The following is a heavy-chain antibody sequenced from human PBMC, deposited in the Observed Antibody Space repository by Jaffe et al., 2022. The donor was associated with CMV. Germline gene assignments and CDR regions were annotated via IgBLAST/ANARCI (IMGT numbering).Heavy chain of an antibody. J-gene: IGHJ4*02. CDR3: ARRAEDSADYMFRVGQYYFDT. V-gene: IGHV4-39*01. CDR2: VSYSGNT. D-gene: IGHD4-17*01. Sequence: QLQLQESGPGLVKPSETLSLTCIVSGASISRSYYYWGWVRQPPGKGLEWIGYVSYSGNTYYNPSLTSRFTISADASRNQFSLHVISVTAADTAVYYCARRAEDSADYMFRVGQYYFDTWGQGALVTVSS. CDR1: GASISRSYYY.